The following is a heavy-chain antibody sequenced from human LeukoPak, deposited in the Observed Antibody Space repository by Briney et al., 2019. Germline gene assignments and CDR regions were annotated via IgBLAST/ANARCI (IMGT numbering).Heavy chain of an antibody. Sequence: GGSLRLSCAASGFTFRSYAMNWVRQAPGKGLEWVSAISSSGSNTYYADSVKGRFTISRDNSKNTLYLQMNSLRAEDTAVYYCASLSLGHYWGQGTLVTVSS. CDR1: GFTFRSYA. V-gene: IGHV3-23*01. D-gene: IGHD6-6*01. CDR3: ASLSLGHY. CDR2: ISSSGSNT. J-gene: IGHJ4*02.